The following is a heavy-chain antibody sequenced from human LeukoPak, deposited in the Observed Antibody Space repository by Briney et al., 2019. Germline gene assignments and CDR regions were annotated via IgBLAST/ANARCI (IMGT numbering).Heavy chain of an antibody. D-gene: IGHD3-9*01. J-gene: IGHJ6*02. CDR2: ISGSGGST. CDR1: GFTFSSYA. V-gene: IGHV3-23*01. Sequence: GGSLRLSCAASGFTFSSYAMSWVRQAPGRGLEWVSAISGSGGSTYYADSVKGRFTISRDNSKNTLYLQMNSLRAEDTAVYYCSREYFDWSRNYYYGMDVWGQGTTVTVSS. CDR3: SREYFDWSRNYYYGMDV.